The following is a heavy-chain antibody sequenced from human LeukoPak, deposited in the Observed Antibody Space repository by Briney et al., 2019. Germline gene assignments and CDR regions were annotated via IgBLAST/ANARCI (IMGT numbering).Heavy chain of an antibody. CDR1: GFSFNSYW. D-gene: IGHD2-15*01. V-gene: IGHV3-7*01. CDR2: IKQDGSEK. J-gene: IGHJ4*02. Sequence: PGGSLRLSCVASGFSFNSYWMSWVRQAPGKRLEWAANIKQDGSEKKYVDSVKGRFTISRDNAKNSLFLQMDSLRAEDTAVYYCAKLVVVVGTIDYFDYWGQGTLVTVSS. CDR3: AKLVVVVGTIDYFDY.